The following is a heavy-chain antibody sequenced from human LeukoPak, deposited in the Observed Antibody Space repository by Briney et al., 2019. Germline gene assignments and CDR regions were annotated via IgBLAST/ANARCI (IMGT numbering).Heavy chain of an antibody. V-gene: IGHV3-48*04. D-gene: IGHD1-1*01. CDR3: ARDFSNWAPLASLDY. CDR1: GFTFSGYA. Sequence: GGSLRLSCGASGFTFSGYAMTWIRQVPGKGLEWISYISSRSSTEYFADSVKGRFTISRDNAKNSLYLQMSGLRAEDTAVYYCARDFSNWAPLASLDYWGQGTLVTVSS. CDR2: ISSRSSTE. J-gene: IGHJ4*02.